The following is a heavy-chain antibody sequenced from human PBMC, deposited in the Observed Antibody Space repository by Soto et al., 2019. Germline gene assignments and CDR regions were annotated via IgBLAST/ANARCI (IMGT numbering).Heavy chain of an antibody. CDR1: GGTFSTYT. V-gene: IGHV1-69*12. J-gene: IGHJ6*02. CDR3: ARRYCISTSCHYYGMDV. Sequence: QVQLVQSGAEVKKPGSSAKVSCKASGGTFSTYTVSWVRQAPGQGLEWMGGIIPIFRTANYAQKFQGRVTVTADESTSTAYMELSSLRSEDTAVYYCARRYCISTSCHYYGMDVWGQGTTVTVSS. D-gene: IGHD2-2*01. CDR2: IIPIFRTA.